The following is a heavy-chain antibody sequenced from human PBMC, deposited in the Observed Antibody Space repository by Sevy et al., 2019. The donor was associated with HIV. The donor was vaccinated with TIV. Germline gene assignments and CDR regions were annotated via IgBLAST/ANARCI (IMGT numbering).Heavy chain of an antibody. CDR1: GYIFTSYD. CDR3: ARSGDSSGLKTYFDY. V-gene: IGHV1-8*01. D-gene: IGHD3-22*01. Sequence: ASVKVSCKASGYIFTSYDINWVRQATGQGLEWMGWMNPNTDNTGYAQKFQGRVTMTRNTSISTAYMERSSLRSEDTAVYYCARSGDSSGLKTYFDYWGQGTLVTVSS. CDR2: MNPNTDNT. J-gene: IGHJ4*02.